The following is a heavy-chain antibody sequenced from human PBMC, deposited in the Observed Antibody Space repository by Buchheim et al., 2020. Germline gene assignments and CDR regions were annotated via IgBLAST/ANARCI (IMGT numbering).Heavy chain of an antibody. CDR1: GFTFSTYG. J-gene: IGHJ4*02. CDR2: ITYDGSNK. Sequence: QVQLVESGGGVVQPGRSLRLSCAASGFTFSTYGMHWVRQAPGKGLEWVAVITYDGSNKYYADYVKGRFTISRDNSKNTLYLQMNSLRAEDTAVYYCAKDLHYGDYYFDYWGQGTL. V-gene: IGHV3-30*18. D-gene: IGHD4-17*01. CDR3: AKDLHYGDYYFDY.